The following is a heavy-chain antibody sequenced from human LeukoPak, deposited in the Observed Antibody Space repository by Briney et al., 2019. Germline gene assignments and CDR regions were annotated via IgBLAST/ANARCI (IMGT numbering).Heavy chain of an antibody. D-gene: IGHD6-19*01. CDR3: PTVVAVPPLDNSLHP. CDR1: GGSISSGSYY. Sequence: PSETLSLTCTVSGGSISSGSYYWSWVRQPAGKALEWIGRIYTSGSTNYNPSLKSRVTISVHTSKHQFSLKLSSVPAADTAVSYCPTVVAVPPLDNSLHPCGQGTLVPVSS. J-gene: IGHJ5*02. CDR2: IYTSGST. V-gene: IGHV4-61*02.